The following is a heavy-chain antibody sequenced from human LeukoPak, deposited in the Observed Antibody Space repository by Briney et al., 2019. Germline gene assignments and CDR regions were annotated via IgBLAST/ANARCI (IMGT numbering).Heavy chain of an antibody. CDR2: INHSGST. CDR1: GGSFSGYY. J-gene: IGHJ4*02. D-gene: IGHD3-22*01. V-gene: IGHV4-34*01. CDR3: ARSHYYDSSGYHLYY. Sequence: PSETLSLTCAVYGGSFSGYYWSWIRQPPGKGLEWIGEINHSGSTNYNPSLKSRVTISVDTSKNQFSLKLSSVTAADTAVYYCARSHYYDSSGYHLYYWGQGTLVTVSS.